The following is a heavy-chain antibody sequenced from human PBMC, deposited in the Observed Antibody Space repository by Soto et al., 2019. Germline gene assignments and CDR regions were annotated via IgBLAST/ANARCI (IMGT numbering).Heavy chain of an antibody. CDR1: GGSVRAPDW. V-gene: IGHV4-4*02. CDR2: VHISGHS. CDR3: ARVRQGCSANNCYFDP. J-gene: IGHJ5*01. D-gene: IGHD1-1*01. Sequence: SETLSLTCPLSGGSVRAPDWWNWVRQSPDKGLEWIAEVHISGHSNYNPSLRSRVSVSIDSSKNQFYLNLNSVTAADTAIYYCARVRQGCSANNCYFDPWGQGTQVTVS.